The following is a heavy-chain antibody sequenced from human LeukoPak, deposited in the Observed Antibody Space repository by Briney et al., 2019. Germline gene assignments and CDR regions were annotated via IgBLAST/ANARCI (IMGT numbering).Heavy chain of an antibody. CDR2: INHSGST. CDR1: GGSLSGYS. Sequence: WDSLSLTCAVYGGSLSGYSRSWNRHPPGNWLESVWEINHSGSTNYSPSLKSRVTISVDTSKNQFSLKLSSVTAADTAVYYCARRWYGAFDIWGQGTMVTVSS. D-gene: IGHD2-15*01. CDR3: ARRWYGAFDI. J-gene: IGHJ3*02. V-gene: IGHV4-34*01.